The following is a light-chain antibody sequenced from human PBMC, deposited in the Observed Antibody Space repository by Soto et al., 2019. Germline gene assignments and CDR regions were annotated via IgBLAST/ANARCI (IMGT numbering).Light chain of an antibody. CDR2: AAS. V-gene: IGKV1-27*01. CDR3: QQYNSYLIT. J-gene: IGKJ5*01. Sequence: IQMTQSPSSLSASIVDRVTITCRASQGIANYLAWYQQKPGKVPKLLIYAASSLQSGVPSRFSGSGSGTEFTLTISSLQPDDFATYYCQQYNSYLITFGQGTRLEIK. CDR1: QGIANY.